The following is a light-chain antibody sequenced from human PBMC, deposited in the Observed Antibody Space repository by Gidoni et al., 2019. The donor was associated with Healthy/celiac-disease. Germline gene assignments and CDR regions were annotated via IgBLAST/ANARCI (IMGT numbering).Light chain of an antibody. CDR2: GAS. J-gene: IGKJ1*01. Sequence: EIVMTQSPAPLSVSPGERATLSCRASQSVSSNLAWYQQKPGQAPRLLIYGASTRATGIPARFSGSGSGTEFTLTISSLQSEDFAVYYCQQYNNWPPKFGQGTKVEIK. CDR1: QSVSSN. CDR3: QQYNNWPPK. V-gene: IGKV3-15*01.